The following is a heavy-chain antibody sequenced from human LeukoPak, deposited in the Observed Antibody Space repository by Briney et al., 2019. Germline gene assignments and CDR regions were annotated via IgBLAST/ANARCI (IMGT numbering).Heavy chain of an antibody. V-gene: IGHV1-69*13. D-gene: IGHD4-17*01. CDR1: GGTFSSYA. CDR2: IIPIFGTA. J-gene: IGHJ4*02. Sequence: SVKVSCKASGGTFSSYAISWVRQAPGQGLEWMGGIIPIFGTANYAQKFQGRVTITADESTSTAYRELSSLRSEDTAVYYCARDRLSMTTVTSFDYWGQGTLVTVSP. CDR3: ARDRLSMTTVTSFDY.